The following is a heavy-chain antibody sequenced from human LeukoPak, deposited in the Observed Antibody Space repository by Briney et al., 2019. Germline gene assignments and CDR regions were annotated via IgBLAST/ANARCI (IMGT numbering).Heavy chain of an antibody. J-gene: IGHJ4*02. V-gene: IGHV3-30*02. CDR3: AKVPHCSTTSCYREPLDY. D-gene: IGHD2-2*02. Sequence: GGSLRLSCAASGFTFSSYGMHWVRQAPGKGLEWVAFIRYDAYDKYYADSVKGRFTISRDNPKNTLYLQMNSLRAEDSAVYYCAKVPHCSTTSCYREPLDYWGQGTLVTVSS. CDR2: IRYDAYDK. CDR1: GFTFSSYG.